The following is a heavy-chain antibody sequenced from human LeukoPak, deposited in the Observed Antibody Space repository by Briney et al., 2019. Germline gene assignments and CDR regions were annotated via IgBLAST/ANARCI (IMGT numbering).Heavy chain of an antibody. CDR1: GYTFTSYD. CDR2: INPNSGGT. Sequence: GASVKVSCKASGYTFTSYDINWVRQAPGQGLEWMGWINPNSGGTNYAQKFQGRVTMTRDTSISTAYMELSRLRSDDTAVYYCAREYATVVVPAAMGLDYWGQGTLVTVSS. V-gene: IGHV1-2*02. CDR3: AREYATVVVPAAMGLDY. J-gene: IGHJ4*02. D-gene: IGHD2-2*01.